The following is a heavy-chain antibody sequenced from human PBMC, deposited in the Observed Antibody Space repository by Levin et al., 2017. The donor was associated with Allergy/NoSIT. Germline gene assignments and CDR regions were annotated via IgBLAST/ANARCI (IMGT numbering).Heavy chain of an antibody. CDR1: GGSISGSPYY. Sequence: SETLSLTCSVSGGSISGSPYYWGWIRQPPGKGLEWIGSLYYSGVTYYSPSLKSRVTISVDTSKNQFSLKLNSVTAADPAVYFCAKDRRWDFDYWGQAALVTVSS. CDR3: AKDRRWDFDY. D-gene: IGHD2-15*01. V-gene: IGHV4-39*07. CDR2: LYYSGVT. J-gene: IGHJ4*02.